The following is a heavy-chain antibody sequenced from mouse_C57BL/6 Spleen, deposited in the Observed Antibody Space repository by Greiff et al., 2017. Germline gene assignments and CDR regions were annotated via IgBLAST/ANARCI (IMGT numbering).Heavy chain of an antibody. V-gene: IGHV1-55*01. CDR1: GYTFTSYW. Sequence: QVQLQQSGAELVKPGASVKMSCKASGYTFTSYWITWVKQRPGQGLEWIGDIYPGSGSTNYNEKFKSKATLTVDTSSSTAYMQLSSLTSEDSAVYYCARSGDYDVGDAMDYWGQGTSVTVSS. CDR3: ARSGDYDVGDAMDY. J-gene: IGHJ4*01. CDR2: IYPGSGST. D-gene: IGHD2-4*01.